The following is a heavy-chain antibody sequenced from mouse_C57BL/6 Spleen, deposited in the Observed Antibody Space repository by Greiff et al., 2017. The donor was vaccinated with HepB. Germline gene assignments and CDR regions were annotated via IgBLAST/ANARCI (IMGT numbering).Heavy chain of an antibody. V-gene: IGHV1-66*01. D-gene: IGHD2-1*01. J-gene: IGHJ3*01. CDR3: AREDGNWGFAY. CDR1: GYSFTSYY. Sequence: QVQLQQSGPELVKPGASVKISCKASGYSFTSYYIHWVKQRPGQGLEWIGWIYPGSGNTKYNEKFKGKATLTADTSSSTAYMQLSSLTSEDSAVYYCAREDGNWGFAYWGQGTLVTVSA. CDR2: IYPGSGNT.